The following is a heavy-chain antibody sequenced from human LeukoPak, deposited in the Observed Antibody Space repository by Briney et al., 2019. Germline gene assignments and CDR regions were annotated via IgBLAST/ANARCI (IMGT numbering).Heavy chain of an antibody. V-gene: IGHV3-23*01. D-gene: IGHD2-2*01. CDR3: AKDQALSLSSSRALDY. CDR1: GFTFSTYA. CDR2: ISSSGGSP. J-gene: IGHJ4*02. Sequence: GGSLRLSCVASGFTFSTYALSWVRQAPGKGLEWVSAISSSGGSPYYADSVNGRFTISRDNSKNTLYLQMNSLRAEDPALYYCAKDQALSLSSSRALDYWGQGTLVTVSS.